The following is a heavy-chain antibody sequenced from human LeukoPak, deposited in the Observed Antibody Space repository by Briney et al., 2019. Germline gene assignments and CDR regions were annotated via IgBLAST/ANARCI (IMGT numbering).Heavy chain of an antibody. D-gene: IGHD3-9*01. Sequence: GGSLRLSCAASGFTFSSYAMSWVRQAPGKGLEWVSAISGSGGSTYYADSVKGRFTISRDNSKNTLYLQMNSLRAEDTAVYYCAKVSYGILTGYVDYWGQGTLVTVSS. CDR2: ISGSGGST. CDR1: GFTFSSYA. V-gene: IGHV3-23*01. J-gene: IGHJ4*02. CDR3: AKVSYGILTGYVDY.